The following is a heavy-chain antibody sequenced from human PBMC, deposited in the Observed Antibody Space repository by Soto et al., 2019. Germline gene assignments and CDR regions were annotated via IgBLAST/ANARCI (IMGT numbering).Heavy chain of an antibody. V-gene: IGHV4-59*01. CDR1: GVSISSYY. J-gene: IGHJ4*02. Sequence: SETLSLTCTVSGVSISSYYWSWIRQPPGKGLEWIGYIYYSGSTNYNPSLKSRVTISGDTSKNQFSLKLSSVTAADTAVYYCARSRGGYFDDWGQGTLVTVSS. CDR3: ARSRGGYFDD. D-gene: IGHD3-22*01. CDR2: IYYSGST.